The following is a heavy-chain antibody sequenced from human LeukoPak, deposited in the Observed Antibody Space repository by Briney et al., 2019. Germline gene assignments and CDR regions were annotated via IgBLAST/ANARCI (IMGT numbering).Heavy chain of an antibody. Sequence: APVKVSCKASGYTFTSYYMHWVRQAPGQGLEWMGWINPNSGGTNYAQKFQGRVTMTRDTSISTAYMELSRLRSDDTAVYYCASFVDYYDSSGYYYWGQGTLVTVSS. V-gene: IGHV1-2*02. CDR3: ASFVDYYDSSGYYY. CDR2: INPNSGGT. J-gene: IGHJ4*02. D-gene: IGHD3-22*01. CDR1: GYTFTSYY.